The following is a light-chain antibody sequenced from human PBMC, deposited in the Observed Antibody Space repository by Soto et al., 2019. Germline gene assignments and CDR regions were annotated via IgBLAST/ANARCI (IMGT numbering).Light chain of an antibody. CDR1: SSDVGAYNY. CDR3: SSYTTSSTWV. Sequence: QSALTQPASVSGSPGQSITISCTGTSSDVGAYNYVSWHQQHPGKAPKLMIYGVTNRPSGVSNRFSGSKSGNTASLSISGLQADDEADYYCSSYTTSSTWVFGGGTKVTVL. V-gene: IGLV2-14*01. CDR2: GVT. J-gene: IGLJ3*02.